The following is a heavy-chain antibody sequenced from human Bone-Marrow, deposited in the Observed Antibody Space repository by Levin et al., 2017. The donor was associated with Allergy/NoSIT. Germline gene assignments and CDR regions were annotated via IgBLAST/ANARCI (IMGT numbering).Heavy chain of an antibody. CDR1: GFTLSSYY. V-gene: IGHV3-11*01. D-gene: IGHD3-10*01. Sequence: GGSLRLSCEASGFTLSSYYMTWIRQAPGKGLEWVSSISSSGATTYYADSVRGRCIISRDNAKKSLFLEMNTLTAGDTAVYYCARVPLWFGEDTNYGMDVWGQGTTVTVSS. J-gene: IGHJ6*02. CDR2: ISSSGATT. CDR3: ARVPLWFGEDTNYGMDV.